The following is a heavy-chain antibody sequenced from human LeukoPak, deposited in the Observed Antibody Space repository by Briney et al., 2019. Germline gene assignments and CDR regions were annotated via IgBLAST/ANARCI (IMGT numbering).Heavy chain of an antibody. Sequence: GRSLRLSCAASGFTFDDYAMHWVRQAPGKGLEWVSGISWNSGSIGYADSVKGRFTISRDNAKNSLYLQMNSLRAEDKALYYCAKGHSGSYQYYFDYWGQGTLVTVSS. CDR2: ISWNSGSI. V-gene: IGHV3-9*01. J-gene: IGHJ4*02. CDR3: AKGHSGSYQYYFDY. D-gene: IGHD1-26*01. CDR1: GFTFDDYA.